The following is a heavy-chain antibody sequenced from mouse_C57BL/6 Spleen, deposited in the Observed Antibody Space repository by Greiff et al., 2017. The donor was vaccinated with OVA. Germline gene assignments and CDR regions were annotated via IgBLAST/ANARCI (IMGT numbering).Heavy chain of an antibody. D-gene: IGHD1-1*01. V-gene: IGHV1-62-2*01. Sequence: QVQLKESGAELVKPGASVKLSCKASGYTFTEYTIHWVKQRSGQGLEWIGWFYPGRGSIKYNEKFKDKATLTADKSSSTVYMELSRLTSEDSAVYFCARHEAHYYGSSYVRYFDYWGQGTTLTVSS. CDR3: ARHEAHYYGSSYVRYFDY. CDR2: FYPGRGSI. J-gene: IGHJ2*01. CDR1: GYTFTEYT.